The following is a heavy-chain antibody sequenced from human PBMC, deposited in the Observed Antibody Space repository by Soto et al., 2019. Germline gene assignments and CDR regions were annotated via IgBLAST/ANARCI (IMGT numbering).Heavy chain of an antibody. CDR1: GFPFSSYG. D-gene: IGHD1-26*01. J-gene: IGHJ3*02. CDR2: IWYDGSNK. Sequence: QVHLVESGGGVVQPGRSLRLSCAASGFPFSSYGMHWVRQAPGKGLDWVAVIWYDGSNKYYADPVKGRFTISRDNSKNTLYLQMNSLRVEDTAVYYCARAQYSGSYFDACDIWGQGTTVTVSS. V-gene: IGHV3-33*03. CDR3: ARAQYSGSYFDACDI.